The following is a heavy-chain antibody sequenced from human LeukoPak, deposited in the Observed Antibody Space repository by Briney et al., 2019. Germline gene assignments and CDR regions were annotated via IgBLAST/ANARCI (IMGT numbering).Heavy chain of an antibody. V-gene: IGHV3-74*01. Sequence: QSGGSLRLSCAASGFTFSDTWMHWVRQAPGKGLVWVSRIRSDGSDTRYAESVKGRFTISRDNAKNSLYLQMNSLRAEDTAVYYCARVTPTACFDYWGQGTLVTVSS. CDR3: ARVTPTACFDY. CDR1: GFTFSDTW. CDR2: IRSDGSDT. D-gene: IGHD2-15*01. J-gene: IGHJ4*02.